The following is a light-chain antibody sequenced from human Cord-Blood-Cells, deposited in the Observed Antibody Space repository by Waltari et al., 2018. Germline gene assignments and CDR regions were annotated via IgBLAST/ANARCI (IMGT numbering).Light chain of an antibody. CDR2: GAS. CDR1: QSVSSSY. J-gene: IGKJ1*01. CDR3: QQYGSSPLCT. Sequence: EIVLTQSPGTLSLSPGERATLSCRASQSVSSSYLAWYQQKPGQAPRLLIYGASSRATGIPDRFSGSGAGTDFTLTISRLEPEDFAVYYCQQYGSSPLCTFGRGT. V-gene: IGKV3-20*01.